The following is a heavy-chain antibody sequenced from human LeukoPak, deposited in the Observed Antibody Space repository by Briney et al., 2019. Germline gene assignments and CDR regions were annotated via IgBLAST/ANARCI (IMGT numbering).Heavy chain of an antibody. CDR1: GFTFSSYA. V-gene: IGHV3-30*04. CDR2: ISYDGSNK. CDR3: ARGTGSDTFDY. Sequence: GGSLRLSCAASGFTFSSYAMHWVRQAPGKGLGWVAVISYDGSNKYYADSVKGRFTISRDNSKNTLYLQMNSLRAEDTAVYYCARGTGSDTFDYWGQGTLVTVSS. J-gene: IGHJ4*02. D-gene: IGHD3/OR15-3a*01.